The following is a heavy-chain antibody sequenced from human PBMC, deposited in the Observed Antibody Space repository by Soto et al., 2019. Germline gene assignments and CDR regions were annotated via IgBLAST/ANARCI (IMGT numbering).Heavy chain of an antibody. J-gene: IGHJ3*01. CDR1: GYAFTSFG. V-gene: IGHV1-18*01. D-gene: IGHD1-26*01. CDR3: ARDRLVGANPDAYAF. Sequence: QGQLVQSGDEVKKPGTSVKVSCQASGYAFTSFGITWVRQAPGQGLEWMGWIGIYHGNTRSAQNLQGRLTRTRDTPTARGHMELSNLTPDDTAIYYCARDRLVGANPDAYAFCGQGPMITVSS. CDR2: IGIYHGNT.